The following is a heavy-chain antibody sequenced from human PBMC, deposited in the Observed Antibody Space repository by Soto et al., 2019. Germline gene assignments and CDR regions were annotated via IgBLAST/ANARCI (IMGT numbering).Heavy chain of an antibody. D-gene: IGHD3-9*01. J-gene: IGHJ4*02. V-gene: IGHV2-5*02. CDR1: GFSLSTSGVG. CDR2: IYWDDDK. CDR3: AHRNYGILR. Sequence: QITLKESGPTLVKPTQTLTLTCTFSGFSLSTSGVGVGWIRQPPGKALEWLALIYWDDDKRYSPSLKSRLTITTYTSKNQVVLTMTIMDPVDTATYYCAHRNYGILRWGQGTLVTVSS.